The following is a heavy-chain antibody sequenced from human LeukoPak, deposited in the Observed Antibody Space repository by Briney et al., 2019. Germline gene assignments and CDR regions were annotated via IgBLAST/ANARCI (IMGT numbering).Heavy chain of an antibody. CDR2: ISSSSSYI. V-gene: IGHV3-21*01. D-gene: IGHD1-26*01. J-gene: IGHJ3*02. Sequence: GGSLRLSCAASGFTFSSYSMNWVRQARGKGLEWVSSISSSSSYIYYADSVKGRFTISRDNAKNSLYLQMNSLRAEDTAVYYCARDPGYSGSYRGAFDIWGQGTMVTVSS. CDR1: GFTFSSYS. CDR3: ARDPGYSGSYRGAFDI.